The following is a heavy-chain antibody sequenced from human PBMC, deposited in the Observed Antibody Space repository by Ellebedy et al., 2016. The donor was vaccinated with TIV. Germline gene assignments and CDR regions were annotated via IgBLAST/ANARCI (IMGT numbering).Heavy chain of an antibody. CDR3: VRGDLYTASSFPDF. J-gene: IGHJ4*02. CDR2: IGTADYT. V-gene: IGHV3-13*01. CDR1: GFTFNNYD. D-gene: IGHD3-10*01. Sequence: GGSLRLXXTASGFTFNNYDMYWIRQSSGKGLEWVATIGTADYTDYSVSVRGRFTISRDNAKNSLWLHMSGLTVGDTAVYYCVRGDLYTASSFPDFWGLGALVTVSS.